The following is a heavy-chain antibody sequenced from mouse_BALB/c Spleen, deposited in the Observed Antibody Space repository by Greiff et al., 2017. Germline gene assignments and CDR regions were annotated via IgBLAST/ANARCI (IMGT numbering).Heavy chain of an antibody. CDR2: IDPENGNT. CDR1: GFNIKDYY. V-gene: IGHV14-1*02. Sequence: EVQLQQSGAELVRPGALVKLSCKASGFNIKDYYMHWVKQRPEQGLEWIGWIDPENGNTIYDPKFQGKASITADTSSNTAYLQLSSLTSEDTAVYYCARSGLTMARAYWGQGTLVTVSA. CDR3: ARSGLTMARAY. J-gene: IGHJ3*01. D-gene: IGHD1-2*01.